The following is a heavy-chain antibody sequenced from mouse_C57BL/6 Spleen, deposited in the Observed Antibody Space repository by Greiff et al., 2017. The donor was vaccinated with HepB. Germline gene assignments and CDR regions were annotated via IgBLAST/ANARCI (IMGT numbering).Heavy chain of an antibody. D-gene: IGHD2-4*01. CDR1: GYTFTSYW. CDR2: INPSNGGT. CDR3: ASVYYDYDGHFDY. Sequence: QVQLKHPGTELVKPGASVKLSCKASGYTFTSYWMHWVKQRPGQGLEWIGNINPSNGGTNYNEKFKSKATLTVDKSSSTAYMQLSSLTSEDSAVYYCASVYYDYDGHFDYWGQGTTLTVSS. V-gene: IGHV1-53*01. J-gene: IGHJ2*01.